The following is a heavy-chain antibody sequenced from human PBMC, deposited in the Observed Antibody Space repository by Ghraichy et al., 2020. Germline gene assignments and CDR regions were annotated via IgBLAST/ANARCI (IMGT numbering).Heavy chain of an antibody. CDR2: FYYSGNT. CDR3: ARDDYGDYFDY. CDR1: GGSISTYY. V-gene: IGHV4-59*01. Sequence: SETLSLTCTVSGGSISTYYWSWIRQPPGKGLEWIGYFYYSGNTNCNPSLKSRVTISVDTSKNQFSLKLSSVTAADTAVYYCARDDYGDYFDYWGQGTLVTVSS. D-gene: IGHD4-17*01. J-gene: IGHJ4*02.